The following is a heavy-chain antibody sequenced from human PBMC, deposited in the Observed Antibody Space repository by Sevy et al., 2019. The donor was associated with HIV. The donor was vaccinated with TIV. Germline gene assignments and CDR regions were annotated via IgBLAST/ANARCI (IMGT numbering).Heavy chain of an antibody. CDR2: INSDSGVT. J-gene: IGHJ6*02. D-gene: IGHD4-17*01. V-gene: IGHV1-2*02. CDR3: ARLTTQPTSDLYGLDV. Sequence: ASVKVSCKASGYIFSDYYIHWVRQAPGQGLEWMAWINSDSGVTNCAQIFQGEVTVTRDTSLRTAYLELTNLKSNDTAIYYCARLTTQPTSDLYGLDVWGQGTTVTVSS. CDR1: GYIFSDYY.